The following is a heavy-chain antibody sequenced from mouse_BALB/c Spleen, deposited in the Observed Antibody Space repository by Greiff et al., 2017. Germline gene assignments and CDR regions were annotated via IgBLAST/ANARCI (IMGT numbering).Heavy chain of an antibody. CDR3: ARDSQFITTATGYFDV. CDR2: ISDGGSYT. J-gene: IGHJ1*01. Sequence: EVKLEESGGGLVKPGGSLKLSCAASGFTFSDYYMYWVRQTPEKRLEWVATISDGGSYTYYPDSVKGRFTISRDNAKNNLYLQMSSLKSEDTAMYYCARDSQFITTATGYFDVWGAGTTVTVSS. V-gene: IGHV5-4*02. D-gene: IGHD1-2*01. CDR1: GFTFSDYY.